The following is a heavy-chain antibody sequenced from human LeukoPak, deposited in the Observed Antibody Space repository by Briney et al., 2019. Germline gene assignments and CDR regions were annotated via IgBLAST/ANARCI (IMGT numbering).Heavy chain of an antibody. V-gene: IGHV1-69*13. CDR1: GGTFSSYT. CDR2: IIPIFGTA. J-gene: IGHJ6*02. D-gene: IGHD2-15*01. Sequence: SVKVSCKASGGTFSSYTISWVRQAPGQGLEWMGGIIPIFGTANYAQKFQGRVTITADESTSTAYMELSSLRSEDTAVYYCALEQYCSGGSCYSTARKYYYYYGMDVWGQGTTVTVSS. CDR3: ALEQYCSGGSCYSTARKYYYYYGMDV.